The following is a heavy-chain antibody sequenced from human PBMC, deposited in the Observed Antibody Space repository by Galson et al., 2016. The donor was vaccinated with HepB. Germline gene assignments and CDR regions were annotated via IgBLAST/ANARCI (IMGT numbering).Heavy chain of an antibody. D-gene: IGHD6-19*01. CDR1: GFTFSSYG. CDR2: INEDGSED. Sequence: SLRLSCAASGFTFSSYGMHWVRQAPGKGLEWVANINEDGSEDYYVDSVKGRFSISRDNAKNSLSLQMNRLRAEDMAVYYCGREDPYSSGWTPVDLWGQGTLVTVAS. J-gene: IGHJ5*02. CDR3: GREDPYSSGWTPVDL. V-gene: IGHV3-7*03.